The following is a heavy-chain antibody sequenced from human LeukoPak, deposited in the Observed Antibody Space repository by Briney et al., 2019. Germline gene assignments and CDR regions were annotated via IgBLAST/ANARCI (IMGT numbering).Heavy chain of an antibody. CDR1: GGTLSSYA. J-gene: IGHJ6*02. D-gene: IGHD1-1*01. Sequence: SVKVSCKASGGTLSSYAISWVRQAPGQGLEWMGGIVPIFGAANYAQKFQGRVTITADESTSTAYMELSSLRSEDTAVYYCARVLERRLDYYYGMDVWGQGTTVTVSS. CDR3: ARVLERRLDYYYGMDV. V-gene: IGHV1-69*13. CDR2: IVPIFGAA.